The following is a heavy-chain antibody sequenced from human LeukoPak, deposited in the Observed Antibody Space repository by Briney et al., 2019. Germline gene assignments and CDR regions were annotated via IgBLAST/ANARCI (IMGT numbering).Heavy chain of an antibody. CDR1: GFTFTRFW. J-gene: IGHJ5*02. Sequence: GGSLRLSCAASGFTFTRFWLTWVRQSPGKGLEWVANINPDGTKTTYVDSVEGRFAISRDNAKNSVFLLMTSLRAEDTAMYYCATAPASVNSSWGQGTLVAVSS. CDR2: INPDGTKT. V-gene: IGHV3-7*01. CDR3: ATAPASVNSS. D-gene: IGHD5-24*01.